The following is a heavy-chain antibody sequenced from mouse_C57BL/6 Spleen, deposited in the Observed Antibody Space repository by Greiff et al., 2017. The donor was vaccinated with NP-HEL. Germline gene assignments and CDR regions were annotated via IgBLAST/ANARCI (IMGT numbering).Heavy chain of an antibody. CDR2: IDPETGGT. J-gene: IGHJ3*01. V-gene: IGHV1-15*01. Sequence: VQLQQSGAELVRPGASVKLSCKASGYTFTDYEMHWVKQTPVHGLEWIGAIDPETGGTAYNQKFKGKAILTADKSSSTAYMELRSLTSEDSAVYYCTREGGSGPFAYWGQGTLVTVSA. CDR1: GYTFTDYE. CDR3: TREGGSGPFAY. D-gene: IGHD1-1*01.